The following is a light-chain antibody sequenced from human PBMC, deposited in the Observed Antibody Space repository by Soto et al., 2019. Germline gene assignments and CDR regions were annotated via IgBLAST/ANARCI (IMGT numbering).Light chain of an antibody. CDR2: GAS. CDR1: QTIGDND. J-gene: IGKJ4*01. V-gene: IGKV3-20*01. Sequence: EIVLTQSPDTLSLSPGERGTLSCRASQTIGDNDLAWYQQKPGQAPRLLIYGASSRATGIPDRFSGSGSGTDFTLTISSLEPEDFPVYYCQQYGSSPHFGGGTKVGIK. CDR3: QQYGSSPH.